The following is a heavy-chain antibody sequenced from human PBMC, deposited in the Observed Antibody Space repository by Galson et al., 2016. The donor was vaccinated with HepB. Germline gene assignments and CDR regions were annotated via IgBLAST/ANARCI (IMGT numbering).Heavy chain of an antibody. J-gene: IGHJ6*03. V-gene: IGHV4-31*03. CDR3: ARDVVIVLPTATALSSYYYMDV. Sequence: TLSLTCNVSGGSISVGHHYWSWIRQHPGKGLEWIGYIYYSGSTYYNPSLKSRLTISVDTSKNQFSLELRPLTAADTAVYYCARDVVIVLPTATALSSYYYMDVWGKGTTVTVSS. CDR2: IYYSGST. CDR1: GGSISVGHHY. D-gene: IGHD2/OR15-2a*01.